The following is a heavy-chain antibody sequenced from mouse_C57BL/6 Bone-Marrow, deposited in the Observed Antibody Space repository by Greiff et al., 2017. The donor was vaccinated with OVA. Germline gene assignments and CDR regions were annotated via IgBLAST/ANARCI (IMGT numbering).Heavy chain of an antibody. Sequence: EVNLVESGGGLVKPGGSLKLSCAASGFTFSSYTMSWVRQTPEKRLEWVATISGGGGNTYYPDSVKGRFTISRDNAKNTLYLQMSSLRSEDTALYYCASVYGSSGNYWGQGTTLTVSS. D-gene: IGHD1-1*01. CDR1: GFTFSSYT. V-gene: IGHV5-9*01. CDR2: ISGGGGNT. J-gene: IGHJ2*01. CDR3: ASVYGSSGNY.